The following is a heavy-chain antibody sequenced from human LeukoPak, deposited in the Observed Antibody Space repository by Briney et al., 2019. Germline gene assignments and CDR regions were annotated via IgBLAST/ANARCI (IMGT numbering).Heavy chain of an antibody. J-gene: IGHJ4*02. D-gene: IGHD2-8*01. Sequence: GGSLRLSCAASGFTFSDYYMSWIRQAPGKGLEWVSYISSSSSYIYYADSVKGRFTISRDNAKNSLYLQMNSLRAEDTAVYYCARGILYTWYYFDYWGQGTLVTVSS. V-gene: IGHV3-11*06. CDR3: ARGILYTWYYFDY. CDR1: GFTFSDYY. CDR2: ISSSSSYI.